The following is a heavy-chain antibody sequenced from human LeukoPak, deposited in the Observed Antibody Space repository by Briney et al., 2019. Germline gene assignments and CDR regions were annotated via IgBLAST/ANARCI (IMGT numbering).Heavy chain of an antibody. CDR1: GYTFTSYG. Sequence: ASVKVSCKASGYTFTSYGISWVRQAPGQGLEWMGWISAYNGNTNYAQKLQGRVTMTRNTSISTAYMELSSLRSEDTAVYYCARGRGWYPPDYWGQGTLVTVSS. J-gene: IGHJ4*02. D-gene: IGHD2-15*01. CDR3: ARGRGWYPPDY. V-gene: IGHV1-18*01. CDR2: ISAYNGNT.